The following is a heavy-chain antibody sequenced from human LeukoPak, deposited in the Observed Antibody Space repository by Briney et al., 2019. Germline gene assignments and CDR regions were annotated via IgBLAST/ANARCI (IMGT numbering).Heavy chain of an antibody. CDR2: IYHSGST. Sequence: TSSETLSLTCTVSGYSISSGYYWGWIRQPPGKGLEWIGSIYHSGSTYYNPSLKSRVTISVDTSKNQFSLKLSSVTAADTAVYYCARDENGYVWGSFRAWGQGTLVTVSS. D-gene: IGHD3-16*02. V-gene: IGHV4-38-2*02. CDR1: GYSISSGYY. CDR3: ARDENGYVWGSFRA. J-gene: IGHJ5*02.